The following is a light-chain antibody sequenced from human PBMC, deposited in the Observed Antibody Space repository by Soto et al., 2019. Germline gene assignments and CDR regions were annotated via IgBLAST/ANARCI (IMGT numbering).Light chain of an antibody. CDR1: QSVSGN. CDR2: GAS. Sequence: EVVMTQSPGTLSVSPGERASLSCRASQSVSGNLAWYQQTPGQAPRLLIHGASTRPTGIPARFSGSGSGTEFTLTISSLQSEDFAFYYCQQYNDWPRTFGQGTKVEIK. J-gene: IGKJ1*01. CDR3: QQYNDWPRT. V-gene: IGKV3-15*01.